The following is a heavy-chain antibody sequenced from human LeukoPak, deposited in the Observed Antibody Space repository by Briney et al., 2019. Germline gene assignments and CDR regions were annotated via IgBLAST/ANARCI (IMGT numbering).Heavy chain of an antibody. J-gene: IGHJ3*02. CDR2: IYTSGST. Sequence: PSETLSLTCTVSGGSISSYYWSWIRQPAGKGLEWIGRIYTSGSTNYNPSLKSRVTMSVDTSKNQFSLKLSSVTAADTAVYYCARDPYSSSWYRNDAFDIWGQGTMVTVSS. CDR3: ARDPYSSSWYRNDAFDI. CDR1: GGSISSYY. D-gene: IGHD6-13*01. V-gene: IGHV4-4*07.